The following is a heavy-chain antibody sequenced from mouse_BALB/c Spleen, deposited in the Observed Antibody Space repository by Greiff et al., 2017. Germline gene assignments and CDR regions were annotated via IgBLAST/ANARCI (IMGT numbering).Heavy chain of an antibody. V-gene: IGHV1-62-2*01. CDR2: FYPGSGSI. D-gene: IGHD1-1*01. CDR1: GYTFTEYI. Sequence: QVQLQQSGAELVKPGASVKLSCKASGYTFTEYIIHWVKQRSGQGLEWIGWFYPGSGSIKYNEKFKDKATLTADKSSSTVYMELSRLTSEDSAVYFCARHEGAIITTVVAPRFAYWGQGTLVTVSA. CDR3: ARHEGAIITTVVAPRFAY. J-gene: IGHJ3*01.